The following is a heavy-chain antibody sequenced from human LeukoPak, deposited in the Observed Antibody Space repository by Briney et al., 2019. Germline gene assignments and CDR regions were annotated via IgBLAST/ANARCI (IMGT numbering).Heavy chain of an antibody. V-gene: IGHV3-23*01. Sequence: GGSLRLSWAASAFTSASVVMSWVRQAPGGGRGWVSSIINGVGDTHYADTVKGRFTISRDNYKNTVYLQMNSLRVEDTAIYYCAKRSGDFWGQGTLVTVS. J-gene: IGHJ4*02. CDR3: AKRSGDF. CDR2: IINGVGDT. CDR1: AFTSASVV. D-gene: IGHD1-26*01.